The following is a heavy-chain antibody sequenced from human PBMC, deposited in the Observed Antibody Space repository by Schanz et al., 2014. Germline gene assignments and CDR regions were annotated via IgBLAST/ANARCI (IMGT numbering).Heavy chain of an antibody. V-gene: IGHV3-23*01. Sequence: EVQLLESGGGLVQPGGSLRLSCAASGFTFSSYAMSWVRQAPGKGLEWVSAISGSGGSTYYADSVKGRFTISSDNSKSTLYRQMSSLRAEDTAVYYCAKDAENTAMITDYFDYWGQGTLVTVSS. D-gene: IGHD5-18*01. CDR2: ISGSGGST. J-gene: IGHJ4*02. CDR1: GFTFSSYA. CDR3: AKDAENTAMITDYFDY.